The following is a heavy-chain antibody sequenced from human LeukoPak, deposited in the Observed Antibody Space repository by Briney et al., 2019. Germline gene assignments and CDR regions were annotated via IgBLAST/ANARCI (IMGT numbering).Heavy chain of an antibody. CDR3: ARVRLSGVIDY. CDR1: GGSMYDYY. D-gene: IGHD2-15*01. V-gene: IGHV4-59*01. CDR2: IHYNGRT. J-gene: IGHJ4*02. Sequence: SETLSLTCTVSGGSMYDYYWSWIRQPPVKGLEWIGHIHYNGRTNYNPSLESPATISIDMSKNQFSLNLTSVTAADTAVYYCARVRLSGVIDYWGQGTLVTVSS.